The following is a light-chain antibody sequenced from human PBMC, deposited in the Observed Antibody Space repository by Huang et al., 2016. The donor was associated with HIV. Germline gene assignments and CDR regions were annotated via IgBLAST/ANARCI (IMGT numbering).Light chain of an antibody. CDR1: QDISSY. Sequence: IQLTQSPSSLSASVGDRVTIPCRASQDISSYLAWYQQKPGKAPKLLIYAASTLQSGVPSRFSGSGSGTDFTLTISSLQPEDFATYYCQQLNSPITFGQGTRLEIK. CDR3: QQLNSPIT. J-gene: IGKJ5*01. CDR2: AAS. V-gene: IGKV1-9*01.